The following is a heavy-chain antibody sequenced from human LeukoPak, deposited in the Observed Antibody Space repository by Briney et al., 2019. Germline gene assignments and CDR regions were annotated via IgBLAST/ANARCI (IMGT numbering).Heavy chain of an antibody. CDR3: ASYPYSNPYYFDY. CDR2: IYYSGST. V-gene: IGHV4-30-4*08. J-gene: IGHJ4*02. CDR1: GGSIRSSYYY. D-gene: IGHD4-11*01. Sequence: SETLSLTCTVSGGSIRSSYYYWGWIRQPPGKGLEWIGYIYYSGSTYYNPSLKSRVTISVDTSKNQFSLKLSSVTAADTAVYHCASYPYSNPYYFDYWGQGTLVTVSS.